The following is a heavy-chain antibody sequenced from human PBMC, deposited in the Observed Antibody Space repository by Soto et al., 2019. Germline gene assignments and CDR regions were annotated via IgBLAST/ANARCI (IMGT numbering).Heavy chain of an antibody. CDR2: IFHSGST. CDR1: RAFLNSGVFY. D-gene: IGHD2-15*01. J-gene: IGHJ5*02. Sequence: SETLSLTCSVSRAFLNSGVFYYSWIRQPPGKGLEWLGYIFHSGSTLYNPSLRGRLTLSADTSRNQLSLHLTSVTAADTAVYYCVRGGIAGHWFDPWGQGILVTVSS. CDR3: VRGGIAGHWFDP. V-gene: IGHV4-31*03.